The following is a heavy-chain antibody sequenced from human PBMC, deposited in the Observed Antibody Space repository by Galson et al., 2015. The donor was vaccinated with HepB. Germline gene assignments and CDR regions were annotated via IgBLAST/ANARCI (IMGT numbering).Heavy chain of an antibody. J-gene: IGHJ4*02. CDR1: GGTFSSYA. D-gene: IGHD2-2*01. CDR3: AVGAYCSSTSCYQSFDY. V-gene: IGHV1-69*06. Sequence: SVKVSCKASGGTFSSYAISWVRQAPGQGLEWMGGIIPIFGTANYAQKFQGRVTITADKSTSTAYMELSSLRSEDTAVYYCAVGAYCSSTSCYQSFDYWGQGTLVTVSS. CDR2: IIPIFGTA.